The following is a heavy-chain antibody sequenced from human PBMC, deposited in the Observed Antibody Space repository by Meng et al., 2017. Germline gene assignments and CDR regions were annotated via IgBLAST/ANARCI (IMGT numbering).Heavy chain of an antibody. Sequence: ASVKVSCKASGYTFTGYYMHWVRQAPGQGLEWMGRINPNSGGTNYAQKFQGRVTMTRDTSIGTAYMELSRLRSDDTAVYYCARDLVAGDLFDYWGQGTLVTVSS. CDR3: ARDLVAGDLFDY. V-gene: IGHV1-2*06. CDR2: INPNSGGT. J-gene: IGHJ4*02. CDR1: GYTFTGYY. D-gene: IGHD6-19*01.